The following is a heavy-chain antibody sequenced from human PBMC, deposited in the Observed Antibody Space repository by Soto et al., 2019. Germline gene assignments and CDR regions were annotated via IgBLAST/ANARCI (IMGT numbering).Heavy chain of an antibody. V-gene: IGHV5-51*01. CDR1: GYTFTSYL. CDR3: ARHVHRTDKGLYYGMDV. CDR2: IYPGDSDT. J-gene: IGHJ6*02. D-gene: IGHD2-21*02. Sequence: XESLKVSLKCSGYTFTSYLIGVVRQMPWKGLEWMGIIYPGDSDTRYSPSFQGQVTISADKSISTAYLQWSSLKASDTAMYYCARHVHRTDKGLYYGMDVWGQGTTVTVSS.